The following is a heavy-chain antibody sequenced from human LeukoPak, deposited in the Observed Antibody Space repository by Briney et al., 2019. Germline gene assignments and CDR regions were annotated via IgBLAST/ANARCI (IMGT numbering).Heavy chain of an antibody. J-gene: IGHJ4*02. CDR1: GYSFTSYY. CDR3: TKVLWGLTLLSSDY. CDR2: INPSGGST. D-gene: IGHD3-16*01. V-gene: IGHV1-46*01. Sequence: VASVKVSCKASGYSFTSYYMHWVRQAPGQGLEWMGIINPSGGSTSYAQKLQGRVTMTRDRSTSTVYMELSSLRSEDTAVYYCTKVLWGLTLLSSDYWGQGTLVTVSS.